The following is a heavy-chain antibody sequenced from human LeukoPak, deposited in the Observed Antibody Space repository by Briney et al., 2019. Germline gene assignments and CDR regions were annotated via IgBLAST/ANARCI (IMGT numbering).Heavy chain of an antibody. CDR3: ARTGDGSFDY. CDR2: INPNSGGT. J-gene: IGHJ4*02. Sequence: ASVKVSCKASGYTFTGYYMHWVRQAPGQGLEWMGWINPNSGGTNYAQRFQGRVTMTRDTSISTAYLELSNLSSDDTAVYYCARTGDGSFDYWGQGTLVTVSS. CDR1: GYTFTGYY. V-gene: IGHV1-2*02. D-gene: IGHD2-15*01.